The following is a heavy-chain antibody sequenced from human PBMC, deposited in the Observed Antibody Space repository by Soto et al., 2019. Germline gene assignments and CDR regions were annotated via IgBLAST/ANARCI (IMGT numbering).Heavy chain of an antibody. V-gene: IGHV3-11*01. CDR3: ASSPTPPSSSPIYYFDY. CDR2: ISSSGSTI. J-gene: IGHJ4*02. CDR1: GFTFSDSF. D-gene: IGHD2-2*01. Sequence: GGSLRLSCAASGFTFSDSFMSWIRQAPGRGLEWLSYISSSGSTIYYADSVKGRFTISRDNAKNSLYLQMNSLRAEDTAVYFCASSPTPPSSSPIYYFDYWGQGTLFTVSS.